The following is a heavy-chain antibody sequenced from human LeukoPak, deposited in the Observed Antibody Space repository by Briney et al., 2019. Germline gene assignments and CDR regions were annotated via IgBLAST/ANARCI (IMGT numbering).Heavy chain of an antibody. CDR3: ANETPKGSMVRGVIRKPTDY. CDR2: ISYGGSNK. J-gene: IGHJ4*02. D-gene: IGHD3-10*01. V-gene: IGHV3-30*18. CDR1: GFTFSSYG. Sequence: PGGSLRLSCAASGFTFSSYGMHRVRQAPGKGLEWVAVISYGGSNKYYADSVKGRFTISRDNSKNTLYLQMNSLRAEDTAVYYCANETPKGSMVRGVIRKPTDYWGQGTLVTVSS.